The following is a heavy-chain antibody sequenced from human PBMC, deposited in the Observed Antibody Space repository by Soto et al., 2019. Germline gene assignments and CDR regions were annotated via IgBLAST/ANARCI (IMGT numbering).Heavy chain of an antibody. V-gene: IGHV1-69*02. J-gene: IGHJ5*02. Sequence: VQLVQSGAEVKKPGSSVKVSCKASGGTFSRYTINWVRQAPGQVLEWLGRIIPIAAIANYTQKFQGRVTITVDKSSTTAYMELSSLRSDDTAVYYCARGSTIVRGAPSWFDPWGPGTLVTVSS. CDR3: ARGSTIVRGAPSWFDP. CDR1: GGTFSRYT. CDR2: IIPIAAIA. D-gene: IGHD3-10*01.